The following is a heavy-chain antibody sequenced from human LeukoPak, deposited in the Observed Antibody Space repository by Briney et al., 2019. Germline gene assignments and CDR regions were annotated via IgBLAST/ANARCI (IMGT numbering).Heavy chain of an antibody. CDR3: ARDRTYYYDSSGFVRDAFDI. J-gene: IGHJ3*02. D-gene: IGHD3-22*01. Sequence: GGSLRLSCAASGFTFSSYSMNWVRQAPGKGLEWVSSISSSSSYIYYADSVKGRFTISRDNAKNSLYLQMNRLRAEDTAVYYCARDRTYYYDSSGFVRDAFDIWGQGTMVTVSS. CDR2: ISSSSSYI. V-gene: IGHV3-21*01. CDR1: GFTFSSYS.